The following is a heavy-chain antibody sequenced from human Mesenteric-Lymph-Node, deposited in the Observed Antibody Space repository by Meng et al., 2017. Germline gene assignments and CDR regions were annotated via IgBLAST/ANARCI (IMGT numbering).Heavy chain of an antibody. V-gene: IGHV4-34*02. CDR2: INHSGST. CDR1: GGSFSGYY. J-gene: IGHJ5*02. CDR3: ARGRSDWFDP. Sequence: QLPRWGAELLIPSETLSLTWAVDGGSFSGYYWSWIRQPPGKGLEWIGEINHSGSTNYNPSLKSRVTISVDTSKNQFSLKLSSVTAADTAVYYCARGRSDWFDPWGQGTLVTVSS.